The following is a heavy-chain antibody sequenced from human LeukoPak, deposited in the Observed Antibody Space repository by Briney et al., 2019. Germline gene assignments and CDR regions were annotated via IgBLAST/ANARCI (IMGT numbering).Heavy chain of an antibody. CDR2: INPDGNKK. D-gene: IGHD3-3*01. CDR3: ARDQYDTWSRRGNFDS. Sequence: GGSLRLSCAVSGLTFSSSWMDWVRQAPGKGLEWVASINPDGNKKYSADSVKGRFTISRDNTKNSLYLQMNSLRAEDTAVFYCARDQYDTWSRRGNFDSWGQGTLVIVSS. V-gene: IGHV3-7*03. CDR1: GLTFSSSW. J-gene: IGHJ4*02.